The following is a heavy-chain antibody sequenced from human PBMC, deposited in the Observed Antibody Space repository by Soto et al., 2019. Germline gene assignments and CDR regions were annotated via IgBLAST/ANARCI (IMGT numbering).Heavy chain of an antibody. D-gene: IGHD5-12*01. CDR1: GVSISSSSW. J-gene: IGHJ4*02. Sequence: QMQESGPGLVEPSGTLSLTCDVSGVSISSSSWWSWVRQPPGKGLEWIGEIFHSGSTKYNPSLKSRVTISVDNSKNHFSLRVTSVTAADTAVYYCARDGPDGYNLGYWGQGTLVTVSS. CDR2: IFHSGST. V-gene: IGHV4-4*02. CDR3: ARDGPDGYNLGY.